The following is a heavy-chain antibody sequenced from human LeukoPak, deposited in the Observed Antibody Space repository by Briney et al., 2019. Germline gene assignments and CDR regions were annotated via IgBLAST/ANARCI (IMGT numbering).Heavy chain of an antibody. Sequence: GGSLSLSCTASGFTFSNYWMSWVRQAPGKGLEWVANIKEDGSEKYYVDSVKGRFTISRDNARNSLYLQMNSLRAEDTAVYYCASGRQLGYWGQGTLVTVSS. CDR2: IKEDGSEK. CDR3: ASGRQLGY. D-gene: IGHD6-13*01. J-gene: IGHJ4*02. V-gene: IGHV3-7*01. CDR1: GFTFSNYW.